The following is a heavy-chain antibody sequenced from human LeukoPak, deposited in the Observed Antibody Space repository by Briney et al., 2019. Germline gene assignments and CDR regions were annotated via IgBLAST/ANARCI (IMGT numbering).Heavy chain of an antibody. D-gene: IGHD3-10*01. J-gene: IGHJ4*02. CDR2: IKKDGSEK. CDR3: ASQSSGLLAY. Sequence: GGSLRLSCAASGFPFSTYWMSWVRQAPGKGLEWVANIKKDGSEKYYVDSVKGRFTISRDNAKNSLYLQMNSLRAEDTAVYYCASQSSGLLAYWGQGTLVTVSS. CDR1: GFPFSTYW. V-gene: IGHV3-7*05.